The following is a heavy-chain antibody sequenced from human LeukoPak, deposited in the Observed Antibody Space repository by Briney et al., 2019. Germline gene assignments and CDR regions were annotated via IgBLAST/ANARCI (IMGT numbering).Heavy chain of an antibody. J-gene: IGHJ4*02. CDR1: GFTFSSYG. Sequence: PGGSLRLSCAASGFTFSSYGMSWVRQAPGKGLEWVSSISSSSSYIYYADSVKGRFTISRDNAKNSLYLQMNSLRAEDTAVYYFARGAYSSGQGGYWGQGTLVTVSS. D-gene: IGHD6-19*01. CDR2: ISSSSSYI. V-gene: IGHV3-21*01. CDR3: ARGAYSSGQGGY.